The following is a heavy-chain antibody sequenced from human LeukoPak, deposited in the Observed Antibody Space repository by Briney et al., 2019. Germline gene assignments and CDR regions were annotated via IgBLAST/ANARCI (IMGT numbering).Heavy chain of an antibody. CDR3: AKGNRHSSWPPEDQ. V-gene: IGHV3-30*18. D-gene: IGHD6-13*01. Sequence: PGTSLRLSCSASGFSFSSFAMHWVRQAPGRGLEWVAVISYDVTNKYYADSVKGRFTISRDNYKSMLYLEMNSLRGEDTAVYYCAKGNRHSSWPPEDQWGQGTLVSVS. CDR2: ISYDVTNK. CDR1: GFSFSSFA. J-gene: IGHJ4*02.